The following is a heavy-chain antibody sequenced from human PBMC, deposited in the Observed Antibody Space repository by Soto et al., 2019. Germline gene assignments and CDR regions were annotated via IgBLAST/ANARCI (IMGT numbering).Heavy chain of an antibody. D-gene: IGHD3-3*01. V-gene: IGHV3-48*02. J-gene: IGHJ4*02. Sequence: PGGSLRLSCAASGFTFSSYSMNWVRQDPGKGLEWVSYISSSSSTIYYADSVKGRFTISRDNAKNSLYLQMNSLRDEDTAVYYCARTAEWSGYYTPLFDYWGQGTLVTVSS. CDR1: GFTFSSYS. CDR3: ARTAEWSGYYTPLFDY. CDR2: ISSSSSTI.